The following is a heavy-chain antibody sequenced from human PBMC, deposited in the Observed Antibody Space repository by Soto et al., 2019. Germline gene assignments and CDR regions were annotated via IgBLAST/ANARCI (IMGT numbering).Heavy chain of an antibody. CDR1: GYTFTGYY. V-gene: IGHV1-2*04. Sequence: ASVKVSCKASGYTFTGYYMHWVRQAPGQGLEWMGWINPNSGGTNYAQKFQGWVTMTRDTSISTAYMELSRLRSDDTAVYYCARGGYCSGGSCYSGAFDIWGQGTMVTVSS. CDR3: ARGGYCSGGSCYSGAFDI. J-gene: IGHJ3*02. D-gene: IGHD2-15*01. CDR2: INPNSGGT.